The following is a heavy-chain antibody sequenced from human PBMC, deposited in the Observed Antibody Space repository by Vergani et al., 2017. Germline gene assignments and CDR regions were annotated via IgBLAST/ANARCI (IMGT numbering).Heavy chain of an antibody. D-gene: IGHD1-26*01. CDR3: ARLRGSGWEPHNWFDP. J-gene: IGHJ5*02. V-gene: IGHV4-34*01. CDR2: INHSGST. Sequence: QVQLQQWGAGLLKPSETLSLTCAVYGGSFSGYYWSWIRQPPGKGLEWIGEINHSGSTYYNPSLQSRVTISVDTSKTQFSLKLSSVTAADTAVYYCARLRGSGWEPHNWFDPWGQGTLVTVSS. CDR1: GGSFSGYY.